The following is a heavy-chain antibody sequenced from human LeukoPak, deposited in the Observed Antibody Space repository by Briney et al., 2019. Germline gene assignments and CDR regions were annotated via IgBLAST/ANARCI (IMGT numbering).Heavy chain of an antibody. V-gene: IGHV1-18*01. Sequence: ASVKVSCMASGYTFTSYGISWVRQAPGQGLEWMGWISAYNGNTNYAQKLQGRVTMTTDTSTSTAYMELRSLRSDDTAVYYCARDSPYYYDSNGMDVWGQGTTVTVSS. D-gene: IGHD3-22*01. CDR3: ARDSPYYYDSNGMDV. J-gene: IGHJ6*02. CDR1: GYTFTSYG. CDR2: ISAYNGNT.